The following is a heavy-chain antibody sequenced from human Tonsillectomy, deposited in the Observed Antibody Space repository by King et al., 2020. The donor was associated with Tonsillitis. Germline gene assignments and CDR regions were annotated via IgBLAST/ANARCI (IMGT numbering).Heavy chain of an antibody. V-gene: IGHV3-30-3*01. CDR3: ARDGGLRSGAFDI. CDR2: ISYDGSNK. CDR1: GFTFSTYA. J-gene: IGHJ3*02. Sequence: VQLVESGGGVVQPGRSLRLSCAASGFTFSTYAMHWVRQAPGKGLEWVAGISYDGSNKYYADSVKGRFTISRDNSKNTLYLQMTSLRAEDTAVYYCARDGGLRSGAFDIWGQGTMVTVSS. D-gene: IGHD3-16*01.